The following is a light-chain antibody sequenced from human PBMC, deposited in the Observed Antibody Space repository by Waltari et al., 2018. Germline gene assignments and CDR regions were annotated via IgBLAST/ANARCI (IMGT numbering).Light chain of an antibody. CDR3: QQYGTCPST. V-gene: IGKV3D-15*01. Sequence: EIEMTQSPATLSVSAGDRATLTCRASQSVDTSLAWYQQRPGQAPKLLIYNASIMATGIPARFSGSGSGTDFSLTISCLEPDDFAIYYCQQYGTCPSTFGQGTKVEVK. J-gene: IGKJ1*01. CDR1: QSVDTS. CDR2: NAS.